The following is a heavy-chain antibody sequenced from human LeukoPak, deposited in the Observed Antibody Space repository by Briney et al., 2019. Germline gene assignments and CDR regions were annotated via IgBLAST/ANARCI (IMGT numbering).Heavy chain of an antibody. J-gene: IGHJ3*02. CDR3: ARDSTSGISGAFDI. D-gene: IGHD2-2*01. Sequence: GGSLRLSCAASGFTFSSYSMNWVRQAPGKGLEWVSSISSSSTYIYYADSVKGRFTISRDNAKNSLYLQMNSQRAEDTAVYYCARDSTSGISGAFDIWVQGTMVTVSS. CDR2: ISSSSTYI. V-gene: IGHV3-21*01. CDR1: GFTFSSYS.